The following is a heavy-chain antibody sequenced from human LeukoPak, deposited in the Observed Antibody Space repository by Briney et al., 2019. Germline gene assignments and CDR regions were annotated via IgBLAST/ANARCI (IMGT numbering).Heavy chain of an antibody. CDR3: ASPRDYGDYALHY. D-gene: IGHD4-17*01. CDR2: ISAYNGNT. CDR1: GYIFAHNG. V-gene: IGHV1-18*01. Sequence: ASVKVSCKTSGYIFAHNGISWVRQAPGQGLEWMGWISAYNGNTNYAQKLQGRVTMTTDTSTSTAYMELRSLRSDDTAVYYCASPRDYGDYALHYWGQGTLVTVSS. J-gene: IGHJ4*02.